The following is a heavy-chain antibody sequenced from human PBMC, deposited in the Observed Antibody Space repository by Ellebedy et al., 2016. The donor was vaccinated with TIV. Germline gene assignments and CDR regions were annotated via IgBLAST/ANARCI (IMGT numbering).Heavy chain of an antibody. V-gene: IGHV1-3*01. D-gene: IGHD6-25*01. J-gene: IGHJ4*02. CDR2: INAGNGNT. CDR3: ARLFTAIDY. Sequence: ASVKVSCKASGYTFTSYAMHWVRQAPGQRLEWMGWINAGNGNTKYSQKLQGRVTMTRDTSTSTVYMELSSLRSEDTAVYYCARLFTAIDYWGQGTLVTVSS. CDR1: GYTFTSYA.